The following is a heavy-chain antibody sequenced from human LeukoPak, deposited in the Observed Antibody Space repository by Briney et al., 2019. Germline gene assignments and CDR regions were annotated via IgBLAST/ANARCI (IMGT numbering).Heavy chain of an antibody. CDR1: GGTFSSYA. CDR2: IIPIFGTA. J-gene: IGHJ4*02. D-gene: IGHD3-22*01. V-gene: IGHV1-69*05. Sequence: SVKVSCKASGGTFSSYAISWVRQAPGQGLEWMGGIIPIFGTANYAQKFQGRVTMTRNTSISTAYMELSSLRSEDTAVYYCARGASPRSKTYYYDSSGYYSNWGQGTLVTVSS. CDR3: ARGASPRSKTYYYDSSGYYSN.